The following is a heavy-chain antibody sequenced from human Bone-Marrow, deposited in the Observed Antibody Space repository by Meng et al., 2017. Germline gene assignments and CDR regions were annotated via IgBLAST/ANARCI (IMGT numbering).Heavy chain of an antibody. CDR3: ARMRSGYDIEY. V-gene: IGHV1-8*01. CDR2: MNPNSGNT. D-gene: IGHD3-3*01. J-gene: IGHJ4*02. CDR1: DYTFTNYV. Sequence: VHSGAEVNKPGASVSLSCKAPDYTFTNYVTNWVRQATGQGLEWMGWMNPNSGNTGYAQKFQGRVTMTRSTSTSTAHMELSSLRSEDTAVYYCARMRSGYDIEYWGQGTLVTVSS.